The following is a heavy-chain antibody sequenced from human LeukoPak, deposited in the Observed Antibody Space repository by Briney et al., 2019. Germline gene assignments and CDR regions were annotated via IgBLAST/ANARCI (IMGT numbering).Heavy chain of an antibody. D-gene: IGHD3-10*01. V-gene: IGHV4-4*02. J-gene: IGHJ4*02. CDR3: ARDGGSGIYYGSGSYGY. CDR2: IYHSGST. CDR1: GGSISSSNW. Sequence: SGTLSLTCAVSGGSISSSNWWSWVRQPPGKGLEWIGEIYHSGSTNYNPSLKSRVTISVDKSKNQFSLKLSSVTAADTAVYYCARDGGSGIYYGSGSYGYWGQGTLVTVSS.